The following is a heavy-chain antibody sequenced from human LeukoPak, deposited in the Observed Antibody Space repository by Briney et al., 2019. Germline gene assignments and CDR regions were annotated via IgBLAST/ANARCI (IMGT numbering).Heavy chain of an antibody. CDR1: GYTFTSYG. CDR3: AGSLGYCTSNVCYLKY. Sequence: ASVKVSCKASGYTFTSYGISWVRQAPGQGLEWMGWISAYNGNTNYAQKLQGRVTITTDTYTNTAYMELRSLRSDDTAVYYCAGSLGYCTSNVCYLKYWGQGTLVTVSS. V-gene: IGHV1-18*01. D-gene: IGHD2-8*01. CDR2: ISAYNGNT. J-gene: IGHJ4*02.